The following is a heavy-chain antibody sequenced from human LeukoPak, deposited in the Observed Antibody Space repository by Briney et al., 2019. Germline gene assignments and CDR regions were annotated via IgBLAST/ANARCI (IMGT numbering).Heavy chain of an antibody. Sequence: GGSLRLSCAASGFTFSGSWMSWVRQAPGKGLEWVANIKEDGSQKYYVDSVKGRLTISRDNAKNALHLEMNSLRVDDTAVYYCVKSILLDCWGQGTLVTVSS. CDR1: GFTFSGSW. CDR3: VKSILLDC. V-gene: IGHV3-7*01. CDR2: IKEDGSQK. J-gene: IGHJ4*02. D-gene: IGHD2-21*01.